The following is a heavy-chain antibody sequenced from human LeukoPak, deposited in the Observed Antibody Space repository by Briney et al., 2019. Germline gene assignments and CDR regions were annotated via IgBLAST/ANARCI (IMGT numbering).Heavy chain of an antibody. J-gene: IGHJ4*02. V-gene: IGHV4-39*07. D-gene: IGHD3-10*01. CDR3: ARGAAITGESRY. CDR2: IYYSGST. CDR1: GGSISSSSYY. Sequence: PSETLSLTCTVSGGSISSSSYYWGWIRQPPGKGLEWIGSIYYSGSTYYNPSLKSRVTISVDTSKNQFSLKLSSVTAADASVYYCARGAAITGESRYWGQGTLVTVSS.